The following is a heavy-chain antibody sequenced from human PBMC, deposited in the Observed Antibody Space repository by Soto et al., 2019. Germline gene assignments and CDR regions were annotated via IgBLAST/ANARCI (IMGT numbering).Heavy chain of an antibody. CDR1: GGTFSSYA. J-gene: IGHJ6*02. V-gene: IGHV1-69*13. Sequence: SVKVSCKAFGGTFSSYAICWVRQAPGQGPEWMGGIIPMFGSTNYAQKFQGRVTITADESTSXXXXXXXXXXXXDTAVYYCARRVAVTSLPDISYYYYGLDVCRQGTTVTFSS. D-gene: IGHD2-21*02. CDR3: ARRVAVTSLPDISYYYYGLDV. CDR2: IIPMFGST.